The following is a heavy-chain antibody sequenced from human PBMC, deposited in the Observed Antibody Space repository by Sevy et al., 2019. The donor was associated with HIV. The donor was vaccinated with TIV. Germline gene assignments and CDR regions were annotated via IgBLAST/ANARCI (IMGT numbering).Heavy chain of an antibody. D-gene: IGHD1-26*01. CDR1: GFTISDYY. V-gene: IGHV3-11*01. CDR2: ISSSGSTI. J-gene: IGHJ6*02. Sequence: GGSLRLSCAASGFTISDYYMSWIRQAPGKGLEWVSYISSSGSTIYYADSVKGRFTISRDNAKNSLYLQMNSLRAEDTAVYYCASSGSRLSYYYYYYGMDVWGQGTTVTVSS. CDR3: ASSGSRLSYYYYYYGMDV.